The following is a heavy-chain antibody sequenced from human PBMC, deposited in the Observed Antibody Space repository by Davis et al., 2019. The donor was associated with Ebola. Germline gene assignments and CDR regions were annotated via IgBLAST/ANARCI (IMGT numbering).Heavy chain of an antibody. Sequence: SVKVSCKTYGFTFSSSGMQWVRPARGQRLEWIGGIVVGSGKTNYAQKFRERLTMTREMSTSTAYMELRSLRFEDTAVYYCATSAGTVGKFDFWGQGTLVTVSS. J-gene: IGHJ4*02. CDR1: GFTFSSSG. CDR2: IVVGSGKT. D-gene: IGHD1-14*01. CDR3: ATSAGTVGKFDF. V-gene: IGHV1-58*02.